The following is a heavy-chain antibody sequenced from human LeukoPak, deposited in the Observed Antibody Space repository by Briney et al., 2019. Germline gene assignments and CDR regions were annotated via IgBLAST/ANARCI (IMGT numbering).Heavy chain of an antibody. CDR1: GFNLRSYL. J-gene: IGHJ3*01. D-gene: IGHD3-16*01. CDR2: ISDDGNFK. V-gene: IGHV3-30*04. CDR3: AREVRLPHNDALIHRRALDV. Sequence: GFLRLFRVGFGFNLRSYLMDRVRQAPGKGVGGLAIISDDGNFKYYGDPVKGRFTISRDNTKKTLYLQMNRLRPEDSAVFYCAREVRLPHNDALIHRRALDVWGQGTMVTVSS.